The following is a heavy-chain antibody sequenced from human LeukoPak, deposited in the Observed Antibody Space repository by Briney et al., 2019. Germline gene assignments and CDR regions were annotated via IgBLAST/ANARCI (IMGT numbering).Heavy chain of an antibody. CDR1: GFTFSRYW. CDR3: AGGYGFDY. Sequence: GGSLRLSCAASGFTFSRYWMHWVRQAPGKGLVWVSRINTNGTSRSYADSVKGRFTISRDNAKNTLYLQMNSLRAEDTAVYYCAGGYGFDYWGQGTLVTVSS. V-gene: IGHV3-74*01. CDR2: INTNGTSR. J-gene: IGHJ4*02. D-gene: IGHD5-18*01.